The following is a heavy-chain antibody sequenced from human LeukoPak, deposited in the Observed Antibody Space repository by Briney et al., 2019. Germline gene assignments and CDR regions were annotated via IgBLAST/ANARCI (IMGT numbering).Heavy chain of an antibody. CDR1: GGSTSFYY. Sequence: SETLSLTCTVSGGSTSFYYWSWIRQPPGRGLEWIGYIYYSGNTNYNPSLKSPVSISIDTSKNQFSLKLSSVTAADTAVYYCASPTGPLGYWGQGTLVTVSS. CDR3: ASPTGPLGY. D-gene: IGHD3-9*01. V-gene: IGHV4-59*08. CDR2: IYYSGNT. J-gene: IGHJ4*02.